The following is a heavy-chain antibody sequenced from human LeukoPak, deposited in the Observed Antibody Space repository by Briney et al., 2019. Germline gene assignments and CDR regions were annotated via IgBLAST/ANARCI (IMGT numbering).Heavy chain of an antibody. V-gene: IGHV3-48*01. J-gene: IGHJ4*02. CDR2: ISSSSNSI. CDR3: VRDIGWVRAEIDH. CDR1: GFTFSSYS. D-gene: IGHD1-1*01. Sequence: PGGSLRLSCAASGFTFSSYSMNWVRQAPGKGLEWVSYISSSSNSIYYVDSVKGRFTTSRDNARNSLYLQMNSLRAEGTAVYYCVRDIGWVRAEIDHWGQGTLVTVSS.